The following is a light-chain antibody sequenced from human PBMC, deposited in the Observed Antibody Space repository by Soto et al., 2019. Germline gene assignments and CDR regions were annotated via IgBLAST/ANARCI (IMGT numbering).Light chain of an antibody. CDR1: SSDVGGYNY. CDR2: EVS. J-gene: IGLJ3*02. Sequence: QSALTQPPSASGSPGQSVTISCTGTSSDVGGYNYVSWYQQHPGKAPKLMVYEVSKRPSGVPDRFSGSKSGNTASLTVSGLQAEDEADYYCTSYAGSETVVIGGGTKLTVL. CDR3: TSYAGSETVV. V-gene: IGLV2-8*01.